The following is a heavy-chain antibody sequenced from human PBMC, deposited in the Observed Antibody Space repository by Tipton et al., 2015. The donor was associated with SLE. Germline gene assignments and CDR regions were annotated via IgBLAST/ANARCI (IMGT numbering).Heavy chain of an antibody. Sequence: SLRLSCAASGFTFSSYGMHWVRQAPDKGLEWVAVIWYDGSNKYYADSVKGRFTISRDNSKNTLYLQMNSLRAEDAAVYYCASQLTILDAFDIWGQGTMVTVSS. J-gene: IGHJ3*02. CDR1: GFTFSSYG. V-gene: IGHV3-33*01. CDR2: IWYDGSNK. D-gene: IGHD1-1*01. CDR3: ASQLTILDAFDI.